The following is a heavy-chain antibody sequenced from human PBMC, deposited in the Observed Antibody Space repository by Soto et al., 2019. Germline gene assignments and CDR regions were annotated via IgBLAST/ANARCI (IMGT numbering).Heavy chain of an antibody. CDR3: ARGYYNAGRYSFDY. D-gene: IGHD3-10*01. CDR2: ISRSDGGGST. J-gene: IGHJ4*02. Sequence: PGGSLRLSCTTSGFTFGDYALSWVRQAPGKGLEWVGVISRSDGGGSTEYGAYVQGRFTISKDDSKRIAYLQLISLENEAAAVYYCARGYYNAGRYSFDYWGQGTTVTVSS. V-gene: IGHV3-49*04. CDR1: GFTFGDYA.